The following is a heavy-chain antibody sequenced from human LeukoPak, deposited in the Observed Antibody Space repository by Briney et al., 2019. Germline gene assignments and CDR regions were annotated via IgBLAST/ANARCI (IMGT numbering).Heavy chain of an antibody. D-gene: IGHD2-21*01. CDR1: GYTFTSFG. CDR2: INPNSGGT. Sequence: ASVKVSCKASGYTFTSFGFSWVRQAPGQGLEWMGWINPNSGGTNYAQKFQGRVTMTRDTSTSTVYMEVSSLRSEDTAVYYCARGLGNSDWYSKDYYYFMDVWGKGTTVTISS. V-gene: IGHV1-18*01. J-gene: IGHJ6*03. CDR3: ARGLGNSDWYSKDYYYFMDV.